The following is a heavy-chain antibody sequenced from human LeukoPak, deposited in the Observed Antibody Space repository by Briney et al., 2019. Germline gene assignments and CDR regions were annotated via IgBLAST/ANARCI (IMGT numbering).Heavy chain of an antibody. CDR2: ISVSAGST. V-gene: IGHV3-23*01. CDR3: ATGSVRYSASWYSQEGDF. J-gene: IGHJ4*02. Sequence: GGSLKLSCAASGFTFSTYAMSWVRQAPGKGLEWVSAISVSAGSTYYADSVKGRFTISRDNSKNTLYLQMNSLRAEDTAVYYCATGSVRYSASWYSQEGDFWGQGTLVTVSS. D-gene: IGHD6-13*01. CDR1: GFTFSTYA.